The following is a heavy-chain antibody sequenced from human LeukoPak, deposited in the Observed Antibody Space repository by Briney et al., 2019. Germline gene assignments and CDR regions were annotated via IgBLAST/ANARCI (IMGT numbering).Heavy chain of an antibody. D-gene: IGHD2-2*01. CDR1: GFTFDDYG. V-gene: IGHV3-20*04. CDR3: ARERVVGAADFFDY. CDR2: INWNGGST. J-gene: IGHJ4*02. Sequence: GGSLRLSRAASGFTFDDYGMSWVRQAPGKGLEWVSGINWNGGSTGYADSVKGRFTISRDNAKNSLYLQMNSLRAEDTALYYCARERVVGAADFFDYWGQGTLVTVSS.